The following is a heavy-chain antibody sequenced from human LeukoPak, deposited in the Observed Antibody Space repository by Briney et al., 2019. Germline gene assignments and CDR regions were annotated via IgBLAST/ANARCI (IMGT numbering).Heavy chain of an antibody. J-gene: IGHJ5*02. Sequence: PSETLSLTCAVYGGSFIGYYWSWIRQPPGKGLEWIGEINHSGSTNYNPPLKSRVTISVDTSKNQFSLKLSSVTAADMAVYYCARVRGYSGYLNTYNWFDPWGQGTLVTVSS. D-gene: IGHD5-12*01. CDR3: ARVRGYSGYLNTYNWFDP. CDR2: INHSGST. V-gene: IGHV4-34*01. CDR1: GGSFIGYY.